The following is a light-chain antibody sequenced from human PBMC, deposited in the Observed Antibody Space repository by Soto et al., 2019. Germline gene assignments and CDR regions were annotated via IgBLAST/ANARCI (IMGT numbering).Light chain of an antibody. J-gene: IGLJ2*01. CDR2: GNT. Sequence: QSVLTQPPSLSGAPGQNIIISCTGGGSNIGAGFDVHWYQQLPGTAPKLLIYGNTNRPSGVPDRFSGSKSGTSASLVITGLQAEDEADYYCHSSDTGLSGPVVFGGGTKLTVL. V-gene: IGLV1-40*01. CDR1: GSNIGAGFD. CDR3: HSSDTGLSGPVV.